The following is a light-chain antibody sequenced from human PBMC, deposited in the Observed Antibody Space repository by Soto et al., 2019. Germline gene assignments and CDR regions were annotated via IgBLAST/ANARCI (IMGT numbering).Light chain of an antibody. Sequence: IQLTQSPSSLSASVGDRVTMTCRASQGISSYLAWYQQKPGKAPKLLIYGASTLQSGVPSRFSGSGSGTDFTLTISSLQPEDFATYYCQQSYSTPITFGQGTRLEIK. V-gene: IGKV1-39*01. CDR3: QQSYSTPIT. CDR2: GAS. J-gene: IGKJ5*01. CDR1: QGISSY.